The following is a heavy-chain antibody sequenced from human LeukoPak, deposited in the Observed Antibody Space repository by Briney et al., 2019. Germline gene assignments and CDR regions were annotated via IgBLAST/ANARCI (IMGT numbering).Heavy chain of an antibody. D-gene: IGHD6-19*01. V-gene: IGHV4-39*01. CDR1: GGSISSSSYY. CDR2: IYYSGST. CDR3: ARSLFYSSGVFDY. Sequence: SETLSLTCTVSGGSISSSSYYWGWIRQPPGKGLEWIGSIYYSGSTYYNPSLKSRVTISVDTSKNQFSLKLSSVTAADTAVYCCARSLFYSSGVFDYWGQGTLVTVSS. J-gene: IGHJ4*02.